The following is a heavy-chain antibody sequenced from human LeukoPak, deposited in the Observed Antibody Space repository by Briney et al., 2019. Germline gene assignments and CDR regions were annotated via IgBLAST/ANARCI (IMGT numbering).Heavy chain of an antibody. V-gene: IGHV4-39*01. Sequence: PSETLSLTCTVSGGSISSSSYYWRWIRQPPGKGLEWIGSIYYSGSIYYNPSLKSRVTISVDTSKNQFSLKLSSVTAADTAVYYGARLTRLRTVAGRYFDYWGQGTLVTVSS. CDR2: IYYSGSI. D-gene: IGHD6-19*01. CDR3: ARLTRLRTVAGRYFDY. CDR1: GGSISSSSYY. J-gene: IGHJ4*02.